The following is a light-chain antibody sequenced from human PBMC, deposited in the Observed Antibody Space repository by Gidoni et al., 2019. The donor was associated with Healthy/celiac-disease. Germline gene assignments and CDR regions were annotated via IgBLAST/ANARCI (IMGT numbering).Light chain of an antibody. CDR2: GAS. Sequence: IVLTQSPATLSVSPGERATLSCRASQSVSSNVAWYQQKPGQAPRLPIYGASTRATGIPARFRGSGSGTEFTLTISSLQSEDFAVYYCQQYNNWPRTFGQGTRLEIK. CDR1: QSVSSN. V-gene: IGKV3-15*01. CDR3: QQYNNWPRT. J-gene: IGKJ5*01.